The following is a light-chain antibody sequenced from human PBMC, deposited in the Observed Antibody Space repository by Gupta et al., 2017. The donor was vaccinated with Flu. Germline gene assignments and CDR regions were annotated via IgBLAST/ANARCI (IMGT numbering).Light chain of an antibody. CDR3: CSYAGSGIWV. CDR1: GRDVGLYHL. J-gene: IGLJ1*01. V-gene: IGLV2-11*01. Sequence: SALTQPPSVSGSPVPSVTISCTGTGRDVGLYHLVSWYQQRTGKAPKVDIYDVEERAAGVRDSFSGSKSGNTATLTIAERENEEEADYYCCSYAGSGIWVFGTGTEVTVL. CDR2: DVE.